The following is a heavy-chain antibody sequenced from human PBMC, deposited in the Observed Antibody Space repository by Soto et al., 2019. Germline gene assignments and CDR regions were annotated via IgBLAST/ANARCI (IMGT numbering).Heavy chain of an antibody. CDR3: ARDGYHYGSFDY. CDR1: GGSISSGGYS. CDR2: INHSGRT. D-gene: IGHD5-18*01. V-gene: IGHV4-34*01. Sequence: SETLSLTCAVSGGSISSGGYSWSWIRQPPGKGLEWIGEINHSGRTNYNPSLKSRVTISVDTSKSQFSLKLYSVTAADTAVYYCARDGYHYGSFDYWGQGTLVTVSS. J-gene: IGHJ4*02.